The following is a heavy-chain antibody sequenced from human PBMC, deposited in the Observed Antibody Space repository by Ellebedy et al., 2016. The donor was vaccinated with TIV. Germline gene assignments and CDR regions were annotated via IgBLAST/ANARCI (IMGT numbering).Heavy chain of an antibody. CDR2: INPSDSRT. CDR1: EYTFTRYY. J-gene: IGHJ4*02. CDR3: ARDGAVTTVFDY. Sequence: ASVKVSCKASEYTFTRYYIHWVRQAPGQGLEWMGIINPSDSRTSYAQKLQGRVTMTRDTSTSTVYMELSSLRSEDTAIYYCARDGAVTTVFDYWGQGTLVTVSS. V-gene: IGHV1-46*04. D-gene: IGHD4-17*01.